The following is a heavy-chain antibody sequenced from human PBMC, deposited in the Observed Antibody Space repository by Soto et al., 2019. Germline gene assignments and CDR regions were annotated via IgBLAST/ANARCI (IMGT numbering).Heavy chain of an antibody. CDR1: GFTFRSFT. CDR3: TRDASRDSSARGWFDP. Sequence: GGSLRLSCAASGFTFRSFTMNWVRQAPGKGLEWVPTISSNSAYIYYTDALRGRFTISRDNAKNSLHLQMNSLRAEDMAVYYCTRDASRDSSARGWFDPWGPGTLVTVSS. J-gene: IGHJ5*02. CDR2: ISSNSAYI. V-gene: IGHV3-21*01. D-gene: IGHD6-13*01.